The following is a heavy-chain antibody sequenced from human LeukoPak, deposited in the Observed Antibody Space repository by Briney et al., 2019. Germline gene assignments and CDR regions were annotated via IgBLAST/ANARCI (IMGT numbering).Heavy chain of an antibody. V-gene: IGHV4-34*01. Sequence: PSETLSLTCAVYGGSFSGYYWSWIRQPPGKGLEWIGEINHSGSTNYNPSLKSRVTISVDTSKNQFSLKLSSVTAEDTAVYYCAREGNYYGSGSYYNSLHYYYYMDVWGKGTTVTVSS. CDR1: GGSFSGYY. CDR2: INHSGST. CDR3: AREGNYYGSGSYYNSLHYYYYMDV. J-gene: IGHJ6*03. D-gene: IGHD3-10*01.